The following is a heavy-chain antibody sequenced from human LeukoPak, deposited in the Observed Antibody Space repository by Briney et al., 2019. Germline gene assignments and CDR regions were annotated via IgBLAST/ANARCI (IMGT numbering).Heavy chain of an antibody. CDR3: AREAYSSGWSHGAFDI. V-gene: IGHV3-66*01. CDR1: GFTFSSYA. D-gene: IGHD6-19*01. Sequence: GGSLRLSCAASGFTFSSYAMSWVRQAPGKGLEWVSVIYSGGSTYYADSVKGRFTISRDNSKNTLYLQMNSLRAEDTAVYYCAREAYSSGWSHGAFDIWGQGTMVTVSS. J-gene: IGHJ3*02. CDR2: IYSGGST.